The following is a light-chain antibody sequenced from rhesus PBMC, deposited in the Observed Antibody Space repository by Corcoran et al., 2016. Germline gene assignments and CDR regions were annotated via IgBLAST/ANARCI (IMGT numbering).Light chain of an antibody. CDR2: EVN. CDR1: SNDIGANKY. Sequence: QAALTQPRSVSASPGQSVTISCTGTSNDIGANKYVSWYRQHPGTAPKVLIYEVNKRAFGVSARFSGAKSGNTASLTISGLQSEDEAYYDCSSFAANNSFVFGSGTTLTVL. V-gene: IGLV2-32*02. CDR3: SSFAANNSFV. J-gene: IGLJ6*01.